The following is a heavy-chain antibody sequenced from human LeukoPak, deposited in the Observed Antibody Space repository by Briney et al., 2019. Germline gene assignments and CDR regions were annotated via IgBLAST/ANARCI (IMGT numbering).Heavy chain of an antibody. CDR1: GFTFSSYA. D-gene: IGHD3-22*01. J-gene: IGHJ4*02. CDR2: ISHDGSNK. CDR3: ARLQGGYYDSSGYYADPGY. Sequence: PGGSLRLSCAASGFTFSSYAMHWVRQAPGKGLEWVAVISHDGSNKYYADSVKGRFTISRDNSKNTLYLQMNSLRAEDTAVYYCARLQGGYYDSSGYYADPGYWGQGTLVTVSS. V-gene: IGHV3-30-3*01.